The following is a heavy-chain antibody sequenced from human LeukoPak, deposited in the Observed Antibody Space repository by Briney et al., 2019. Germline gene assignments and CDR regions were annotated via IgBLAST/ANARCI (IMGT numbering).Heavy chain of an antibody. J-gene: IGHJ6*02. CDR2: ISHSSSYI. D-gene: IGHD2-15*01. CDR3: ARERGYSRYGMHL. Sequence: PGGSLRLSCAASGFTFSSYSRNWVRQAPGKGLEWVSSISHSSSYIYYADSVEGRLTISRDNAKNSLYLQMNSLKAEDTAVYYCARERGYSRYGMHLWGQGTTVTVSS. CDR1: GFTFSSYS. V-gene: IGHV3-21*01.